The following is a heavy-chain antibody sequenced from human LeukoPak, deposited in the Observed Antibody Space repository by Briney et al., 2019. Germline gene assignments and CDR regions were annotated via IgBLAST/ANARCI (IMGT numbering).Heavy chain of an antibody. CDR2: IRSKAYGGTT. CDR3: ARDGATFVTY. CDR1: SFTFGDYA. V-gene: IGHV3-49*03. D-gene: IGHD4-23*01. J-gene: IGHJ4*02. Sequence: GGSLRLSCTASSFTFGDYAMSWFRQAPGKGLEWVGFIRSKAYGGTTEYAASVKGRFTISRDDSKSIAYLQMNSLKTEDTAIYYCARDGATFVTYWGQGTLVIVSS.